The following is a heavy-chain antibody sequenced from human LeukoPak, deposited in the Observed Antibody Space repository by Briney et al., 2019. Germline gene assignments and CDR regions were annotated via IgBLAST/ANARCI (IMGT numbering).Heavy chain of an antibody. V-gene: IGHV4-59*08. Sequence: PSETLSLTCTVSGGSISSYYWSWIRQPPGKGLEWIGYIYYTGSTNYNPSPKSRVTISVDTSKNQFSLRLSSVTAADTAVYYCARLGCRGRSCFSAWNGYWGQGTLVTVSS. J-gene: IGHJ4*02. CDR2: IYYTGST. CDR1: GGSISSYY. CDR3: ARLGCRGRSCFSAWNGY. D-gene: IGHD2-15*01.